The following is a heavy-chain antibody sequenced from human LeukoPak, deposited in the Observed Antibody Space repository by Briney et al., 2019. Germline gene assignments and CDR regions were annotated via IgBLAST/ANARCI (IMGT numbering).Heavy chain of an antibody. V-gene: IGHV3-30*03. CDR3: ARDGGVGATTFDY. Sequence: GGSLRLSCAPSGFTFSRHGMHWVRQAPGKGLEWVAIISNDGSRKYYAHSVEGRFTISRDNAKNSLYLQMNSLRAEDTAVYYCARDGGVGATTFDYWGRGTLVTVSS. CDR1: GFTFSRHG. CDR2: ISNDGSRK. D-gene: IGHD1-26*01. J-gene: IGHJ4*02.